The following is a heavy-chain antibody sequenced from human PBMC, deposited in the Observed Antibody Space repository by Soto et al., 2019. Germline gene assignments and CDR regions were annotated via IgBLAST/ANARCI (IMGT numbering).Heavy chain of an antibody. CDR1: GFSVSIFA. CDR3: AKDEINWRGAFEM. V-gene: IGHV3-23*01. CDR2: ISGAGGAT. D-gene: IGHD3-10*01. J-gene: IGHJ3*02. Sequence: EVQVLESGGGLVQPGGSLRLSCAASGFSVSIFAMGWVRQTPGKGLEWVSEISGAGGATYYAGSVKGRFTISRDNANKMGYLERNNRRVEDTAVYYCAKDEINWRGAFEMRGQGTMVTVSS.